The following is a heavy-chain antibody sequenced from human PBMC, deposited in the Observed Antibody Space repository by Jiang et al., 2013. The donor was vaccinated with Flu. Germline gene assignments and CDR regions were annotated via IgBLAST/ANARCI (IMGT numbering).Heavy chain of an antibody. D-gene: IGHD5-18*01. CDR3: ARHTDTTMEDFDF. Sequence: GAEVKKPGESLNISCQVSGYSFTDYWISWVRQMPGKGPEWMGRLNPRDSYTQYSPSFEGHVTFSTDRSISTAYLLWSSLKASDTAIYYCARHTDTTMEDFDFWGQGTLVTVSS. CDR2: LNPRDSYT. V-gene: IGHV5-10-1*01. J-gene: IGHJ4*02. CDR1: GYSFTDYW.